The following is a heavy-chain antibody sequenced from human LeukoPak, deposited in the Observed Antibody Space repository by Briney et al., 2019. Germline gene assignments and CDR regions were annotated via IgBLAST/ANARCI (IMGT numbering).Heavy chain of an antibody. J-gene: IGHJ4*02. CDR2: ISGSGGST. CDR3: ARSDDKGTVDY. V-gene: IGHV3-23*01. CDR1: GFTFSGSA. D-gene: IGHD3-3*01. Sequence: GGSLRLSCAASGFTFSGSAMSWVRQAPGKGLEWVSSISGSGGSTYYADSVKGRFTISRDNSKNTQYLQMDGLRAEDTAVYYCARSDDKGTVDYWGQGTLVTVSS.